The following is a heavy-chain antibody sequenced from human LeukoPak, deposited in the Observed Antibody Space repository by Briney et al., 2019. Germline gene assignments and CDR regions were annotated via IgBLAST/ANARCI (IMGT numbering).Heavy chain of an antibody. CDR2: TSHDESNK. V-gene: IGHV3-30-3*01. D-gene: IGHD6-13*01. J-gene: IGHJ4*02. CDR3: AKGDAAGAYRTDF. Sequence: PGGSLRLSCVASGISLRSYSVHWVRQAPGKGLEWGARTSHDESNKKYADSVRGRCTISRDNSRDTVFLQLRNLRHEDTAVYYCAKGDAAGAYRTDFWGPGTRVTVSS. CDR1: GISLRSYS.